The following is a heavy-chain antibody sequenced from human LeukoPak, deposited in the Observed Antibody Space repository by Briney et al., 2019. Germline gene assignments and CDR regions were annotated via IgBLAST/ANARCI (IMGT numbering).Heavy chain of an antibody. D-gene: IGHD2-2*01. CDR2: IYSGGST. CDR1: GFTVSSNY. Sequence: GGSLRLSCAASGFTVSSNYMSWVRQAPGKGLEWVSDIYSGGSTYYADSVKGRFTISRDNSKNTLYLQMNSLRAEDTAVYYCARVGTVVPAAISIFDYWGQGTLVTVSS. V-gene: IGHV3-66*01. CDR3: ARVGTVVPAAISIFDY. J-gene: IGHJ4*02.